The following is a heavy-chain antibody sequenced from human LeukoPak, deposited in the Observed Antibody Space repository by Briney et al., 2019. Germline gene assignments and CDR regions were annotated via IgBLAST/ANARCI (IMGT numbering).Heavy chain of an antibody. CDR1: GFTFSNAW. CDR2: IKSKTDGGTT. CDR3: TTDHYYGSGSYCIPPLFY. V-gene: IGHV3-15*01. D-gene: IGHD3-10*01. Sequence: GGSLRLSCAASGFTFSNAWMSWVRQAPGKGLEWVGRIKSKTDGGTTDYAAPVKGRFTISRDDSKNTLYLQMNSLKTEDTAVYYCTTDHYYGSGSYCIPPLFYWGQGTLVTVSS. J-gene: IGHJ4*02.